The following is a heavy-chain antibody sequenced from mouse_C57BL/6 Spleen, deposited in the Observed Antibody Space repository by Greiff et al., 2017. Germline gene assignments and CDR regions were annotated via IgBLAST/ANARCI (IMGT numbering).Heavy chain of an antibody. CDR2: IYPGSGST. V-gene: IGHV1-55*01. J-gene: IGHJ3*01. Sequence: QVQLQQPGAELVKPGASVKMSCKASGYTFTSYWITWVKQRPGQGLEWIGDIYPGSGSTNYNEKFKSKATLTVDTSSSTAYMQLSSLTSEDSAVYYCARWDYGSSYGFADWGQGTLVTVAA. D-gene: IGHD1-1*01. CDR1: GYTFTSYW. CDR3: ARWDYGSSYGFAD.